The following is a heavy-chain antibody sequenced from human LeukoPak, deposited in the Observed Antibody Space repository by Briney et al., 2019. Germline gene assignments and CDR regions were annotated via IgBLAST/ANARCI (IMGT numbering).Heavy chain of an antibody. CDR1: GFTVSNSY. J-gene: IGHJ4*02. D-gene: IGHD1-1*01. Sequence: GGSLRLSCAASGFTVSNSYMSWVRQAPGKGLEWVSIIYSGGTTNYADSVKGRFTISRDNSKNTLYLQMNSLRAEDTAVYYCARPHGDWNDDYFDYWGQGTLVTVSS. CDR3: ARPHGDWNDDYFDY. V-gene: IGHV3-53*01. CDR2: IYSGGTT.